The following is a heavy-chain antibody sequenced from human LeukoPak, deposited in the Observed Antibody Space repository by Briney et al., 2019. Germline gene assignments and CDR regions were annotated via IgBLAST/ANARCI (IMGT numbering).Heavy chain of an antibody. Sequence: SETLSLTCTVSGGHISIYDWSWGRQAPGKGVEWIGDIYYSGSTKYNPSLKSRGTISVDTSKNQFSLKLSSVTAADTAVYFCARGITDRIWYLDYWGQGTLVTVSS. CDR3: ARGITDRIWYLDY. D-gene: IGHD5-24*01. V-gene: IGHV4-59*01. CDR2: IYYSGST. J-gene: IGHJ4*02. CDR1: GGHISIYD.